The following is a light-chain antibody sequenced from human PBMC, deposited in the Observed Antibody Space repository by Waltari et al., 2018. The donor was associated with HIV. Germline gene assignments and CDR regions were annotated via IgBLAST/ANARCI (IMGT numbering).Light chain of an antibody. CDR2: QDD. CDR3: QAWDSSTVL. V-gene: IGLV3-1*01. Sequence: SHELTQPPSVSVSPGQTASITCSGDYLGDKYASWYQQKPGQSPVLVIYQDDKRPSGIPGRFSGSNSGNTATRTITGTQAMDEADYCCQAWDSSTVLFGGGTKLTVL. CDR1: YLGDKY. J-gene: IGLJ2*01.